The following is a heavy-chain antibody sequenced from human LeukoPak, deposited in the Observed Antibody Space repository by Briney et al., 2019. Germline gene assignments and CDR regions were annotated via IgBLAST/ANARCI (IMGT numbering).Heavy chain of an antibody. CDR2: IYYSGST. V-gene: IGHV4-39*01. J-gene: IGHJ4*02. Sequence: SETLSLTCTVSGGSISSGTYYWGWVRQPPGKGLEWIGSIYYSGSTSDNPSLKSRVTISVDSSKNQFSLKLDSVTAADTAVYYCARNASDSGTSYFDYWGQGTLVTVSS. D-gene: IGHD1-26*01. CDR1: GGSISSGTYY. CDR3: ARNASDSGTSYFDY.